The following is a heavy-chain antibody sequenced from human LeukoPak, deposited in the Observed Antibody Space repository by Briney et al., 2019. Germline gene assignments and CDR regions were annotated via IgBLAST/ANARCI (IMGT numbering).Heavy chain of an antibody. J-gene: IGHJ4*02. D-gene: IGHD3-22*01. CDR2: INGDGSST. CDR1: GFTLSSYY. V-gene: IGHV3-74*01. Sequence: GGSLRLSCVASGFTLSSYYMHWVRQVPGKGLVWVSCINGDGSSTKYADSVKGRFTISRDNSKNTLYLQMNSLRAEDTAVYYCAKDVRNYYDSSGYGYWGQGTLVTVSS. CDR3: AKDVRNYYDSSGYGY.